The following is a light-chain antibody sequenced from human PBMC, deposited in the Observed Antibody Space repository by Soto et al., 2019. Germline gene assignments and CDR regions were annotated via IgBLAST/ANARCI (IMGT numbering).Light chain of an antibody. Sequence: QSVLTQPPSVSAAPGQKVTISCSGSSSNIGNNYVSWYQQLPRTAPKLLIYDNNKRPSGIPDRFSASKSGTSATLGITGLQTGDEADYYCGTWDNSLNIVIFGGGTKVTVL. CDR2: DNN. CDR1: SSNIGNNY. J-gene: IGLJ2*01. CDR3: GTWDNSLNIVI. V-gene: IGLV1-51*01.